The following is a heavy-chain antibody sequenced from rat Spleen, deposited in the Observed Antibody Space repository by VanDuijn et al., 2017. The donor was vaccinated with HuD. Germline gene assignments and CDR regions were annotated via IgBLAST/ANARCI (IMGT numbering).Heavy chain of an antibody. CDR2: ISYDGSST. CDR1: GFTLSAYN. V-gene: IGHV5-29*01. Sequence: EVQLVESDGGLVQPGRSLNLPCAASGFTLSAYNMAWVRQAPTKGLEWVATISYDGSSTYYRDSVKGRFTISRDNAKSTLYLQIDSLRSEDTATYYCARHLEGYFDYWGQGVMVTVSS. CDR3: ARHLEGYFDY. J-gene: IGHJ2*01. D-gene: IGHD1-11*01.